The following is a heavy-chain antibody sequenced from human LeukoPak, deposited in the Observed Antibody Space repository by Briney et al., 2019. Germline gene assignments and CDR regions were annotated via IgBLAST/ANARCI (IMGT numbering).Heavy chain of an antibody. D-gene: IGHD6-19*01. V-gene: IGHV3-33*06. CDR3: AKVDLVIAVAGNFDY. CDR2: IWYDGSNK. CDR1: GFTFSSYG. J-gene: IGHJ4*02. Sequence: GRSVRLSCAASGFTFSSYGMHWVREAPGKGLEWVADIWYDGSNKYYADSVKGRFTISRDNSKNTLYLQMNSLRAEDTTVYYYAKVDLVIAVAGNFDYWGQGTLVTVSS.